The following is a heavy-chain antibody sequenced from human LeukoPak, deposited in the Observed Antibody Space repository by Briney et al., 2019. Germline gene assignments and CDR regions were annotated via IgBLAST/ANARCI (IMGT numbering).Heavy chain of an antibody. V-gene: IGHV4-59*08. D-gene: IGHD6-13*01. CDR1: GGSITSYY. CDR2: MLYSQST. Sequence: PSETLSLTCTVSGGSITSYYLSWLRQPPGKGLERIGYMLYSQSTRYNPALKSRVTMSMDTSKNQVSLKLRSVTAADTAVYYCATRYDSTWYQFWGRGTLVTVSS. CDR3: ATRYDSTWYQF. J-gene: IGHJ4*02.